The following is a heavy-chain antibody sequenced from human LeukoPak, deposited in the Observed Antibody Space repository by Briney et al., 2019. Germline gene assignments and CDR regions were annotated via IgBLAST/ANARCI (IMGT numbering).Heavy chain of an antibody. Sequence: GASVKVSCKASGDTFSRYPISWVRQAPGQGFEWMGKIIPIFGTANYAQKFQGRVTITTDESTSTAYMELSSLRSDDTAVYYCARESPFGETHFDYWGQGTLVTVSS. CDR2: IIPIFGTA. D-gene: IGHD3-10*01. V-gene: IGHV1-69*05. CDR3: ARESPFGETHFDY. J-gene: IGHJ4*02. CDR1: GDTFSRYP.